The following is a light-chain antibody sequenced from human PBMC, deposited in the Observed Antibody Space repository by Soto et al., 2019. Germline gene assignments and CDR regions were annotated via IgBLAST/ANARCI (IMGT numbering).Light chain of an antibody. CDR3: QQRNIWPPVT. CDR2: GAF. J-gene: IGKJ5*01. V-gene: IGKV3-11*01. CDR1: PSVTNY. Sequence: EIMLTQSPGTLSLSPGERATLSCRASPSVTNYLAWYQQKPGQAPRLLIYGAFNRATGIPARFSGSGSGTDFTLTISSLEPEDFAVYYCQQRNIWPPVTFGQGTRLETK.